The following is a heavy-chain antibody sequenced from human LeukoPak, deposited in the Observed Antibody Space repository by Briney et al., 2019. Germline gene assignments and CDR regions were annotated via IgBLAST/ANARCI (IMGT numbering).Heavy chain of an antibody. Sequence: SETLSLTCTVSGVSISSYYWSWIRQPPGKGLEWIGYIYYSGSTNYNPSLKSRVTISVDTSKNQFSLKLSSVTAADTAMYYCAYYHCSGGSCYFDYWGQGTLVTVSS. CDR2: IYYSGST. CDR3: AYYHCSGGSCYFDY. V-gene: IGHV4-59*01. D-gene: IGHD2-15*01. CDR1: GVSISSYY. J-gene: IGHJ4*02.